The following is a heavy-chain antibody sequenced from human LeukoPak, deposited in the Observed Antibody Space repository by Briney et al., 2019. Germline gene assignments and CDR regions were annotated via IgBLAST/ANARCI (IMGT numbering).Heavy chain of an antibody. Sequence: PGGSLRLSCAASGFTFSSYGMHWVRQGPGKGLERVAFIRYDGSNKYYADSVKGRFTISRDNSKNTLYLQMNSLRAEDTAVYYCAKELYPRRNWNDGGFDYWGQGTLVTVSS. D-gene: IGHD1-1*01. CDR2: IRYDGSNK. J-gene: IGHJ4*02. CDR3: AKELYPRRNWNDGGFDY. CDR1: GFTFSSYG. V-gene: IGHV3-30*02.